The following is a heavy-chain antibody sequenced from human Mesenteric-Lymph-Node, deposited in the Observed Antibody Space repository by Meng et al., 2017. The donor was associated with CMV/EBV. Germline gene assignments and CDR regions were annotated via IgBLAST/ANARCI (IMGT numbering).Heavy chain of an antibody. CDR3: AGGIAAAGSRWFDP. D-gene: IGHD6-13*01. J-gene: IGHJ5*02. V-gene: IGHV1-69*02. Sequence: QVQLVQSGAEVKKHGSSVKVSCKASGGTFSSYTISWVRQAPGQGLEWMGRIIPIRGIANYAQKFQGRVTITADKSTSTPYMELSSLRAEETAVYYCAGGIAAAGSRWFDPWGQGTLVAVSS. CDR1: GGTFSSYT. CDR2: IIPIRGIA.